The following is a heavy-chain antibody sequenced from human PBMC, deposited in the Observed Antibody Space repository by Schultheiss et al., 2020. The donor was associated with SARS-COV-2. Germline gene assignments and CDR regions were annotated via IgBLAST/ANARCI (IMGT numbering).Heavy chain of an antibody. D-gene: IGHD3-16*01. J-gene: IGHJ6*02. CDR3: ARVGGGGYYYYYGMDV. CDR2: ISAYNGDT. Sequence: ASVKVSCKASGYTFTSYGISWVRQAPGQGLEWMGWISAYNGDTKYAQKVQGRVTMTKDTSTSTAYMELRSLRSADTAVYYCARVGGGGYYYYYGMDVWGQGTTVTVSS. CDR1: GYTFTSYG. V-gene: IGHV1-18*01.